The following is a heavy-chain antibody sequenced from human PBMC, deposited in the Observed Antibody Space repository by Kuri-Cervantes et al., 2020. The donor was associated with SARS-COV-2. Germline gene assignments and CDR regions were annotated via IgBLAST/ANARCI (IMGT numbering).Heavy chain of an antibody. Sequence: SETLSLTCTVSGGSISSSSYYWGWIRQPPGKGLEWIGSIYYSGSSYYNPSLKSRVTISVDTSKNQFSLKLSSVTAADTAVYYCAIRVHMAAYFDYWGQGNLVTVSS. CDR2: IYYSGSS. CDR3: AIRVHMAAYFDY. V-gene: IGHV4-39*01. J-gene: IGHJ4*02. CDR1: GGSISSSSYY. D-gene: IGHD2-21*01.